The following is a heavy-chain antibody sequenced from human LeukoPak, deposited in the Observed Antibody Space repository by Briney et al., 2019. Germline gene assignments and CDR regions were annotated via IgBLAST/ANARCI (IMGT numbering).Heavy chain of an antibody. CDR2: IKQDGSEK. CDR3: ATLSGGSYYRISFDY. V-gene: IGHV3-7*03. CDR1: GFTFSSYW. J-gene: IGHJ4*02. Sequence: GGSLRLSCAASGFTFSSYWMSWVRQAPGKGLEWVANIKQDGSEKYYVDSVKGRFTISRDNSKNTLYLQMNSLRAEDTAVYYCATLSGGSYYRISFDYWGQGTLVTVSS. D-gene: IGHD1-26*01.